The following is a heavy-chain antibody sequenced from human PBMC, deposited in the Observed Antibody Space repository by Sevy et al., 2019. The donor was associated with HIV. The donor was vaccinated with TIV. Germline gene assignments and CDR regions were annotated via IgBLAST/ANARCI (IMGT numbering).Heavy chain of an antibody. D-gene: IGHD4-17*01. CDR1: GFVFSNYA. V-gene: IGHV3-30-3*01. J-gene: IGHJ6*02. CDR3: ARGNSPSVTTAPLYYYYGLDV. CDR2: ISCDGTNK. Sequence: GGSLRLSCAASGFVFSNYAVHWVRQAPGKGLEWLAIISCDGTNKYYSDSVRGRFTVSRDNAKSTLYLQMNSLRTEDTAIYFCARGNSPSVTTAPLYYYYGLDVWGQGTTVTVSS.